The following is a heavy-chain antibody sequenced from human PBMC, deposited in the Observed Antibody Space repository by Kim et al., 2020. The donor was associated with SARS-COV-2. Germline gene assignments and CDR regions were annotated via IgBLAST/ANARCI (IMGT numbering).Heavy chain of an antibody. CDR3: ARRYQPPRVDLDY. V-gene: IGHV3-23*01. D-gene: IGHD2-2*01. J-gene: IGHJ4*02. Sequence: YADSVKGRFTISRDNTKNTLYLQMNSLRAEDTAVYYCARRYQPPRVDLDYWGQGTLVTVSS.